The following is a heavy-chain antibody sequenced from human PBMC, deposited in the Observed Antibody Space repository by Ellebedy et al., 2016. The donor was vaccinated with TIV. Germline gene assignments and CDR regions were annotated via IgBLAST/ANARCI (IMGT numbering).Heavy chain of an antibody. CDR3: ARGPEGLPIVGATGAFDI. CDR2: IIPIFGTA. CDR1: GGTFSSYA. J-gene: IGHJ3*02. D-gene: IGHD1-26*01. Sequence: SVKVSCXASGGTFSSYAISWVRQAPGQGLEWMGGIIPIFGTANYAQKFQGRVTITADESTSTAYMELSSLRSDDTAVYYCARGPEGLPIVGATGAFDIWGQGTMVTVSS. V-gene: IGHV1-69*13.